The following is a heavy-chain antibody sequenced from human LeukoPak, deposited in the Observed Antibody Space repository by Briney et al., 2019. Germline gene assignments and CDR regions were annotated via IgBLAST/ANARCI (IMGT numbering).Heavy chain of an antibody. Sequence: GGSLRLSCAASGFTFSSYSVNWVRQAPGKGLEWVSSISSSSSYIYYADSVKGRFTISRDNAKNSLYLQMNSLRAEDTAVYYCARDLVWEMATIRGSIDYWGQGTLVTVSS. V-gene: IGHV3-21*01. CDR2: ISSSSSYI. J-gene: IGHJ4*02. D-gene: IGHD5-24*01. CDR3: ARDLVWEMATIRGSIDY. CDR1: GFTFSSYS.